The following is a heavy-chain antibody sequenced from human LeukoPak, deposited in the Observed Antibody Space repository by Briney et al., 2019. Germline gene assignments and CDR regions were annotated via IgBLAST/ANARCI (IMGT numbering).Heavy chain of an antibody. J-gene: IGHJ4*02. Sequence: GESLKISCKGSGYSFTTFWIGWVRQMPGKGLEWLGIIYPGDSDTRYSPSFQGQVTISVDKSISTAYLQWSRLKAPDTAIYYCATSESQTRFDYWGQGTLVTVSS. V-gene: IGHV5-51*01. CDR3: ATSESQTRFDY. CDR1: GYSFTTFW. CDR2: IYPGDSDT. D-gene: IGHD1/OR15-1a*01.